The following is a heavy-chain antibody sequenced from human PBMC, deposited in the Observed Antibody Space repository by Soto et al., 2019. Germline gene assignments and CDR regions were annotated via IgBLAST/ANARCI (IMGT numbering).Heavy chain of an antibody. D-gene: IGHD3-3*01. CDR3: TKGGDSWSGYAQH. Sequence: EVQLLQSGGGLVQPGGSLRLSCAASGFSFGNYVMNWVGQAPGKGLEWVSGISDSGGSSSSADSVKGRFTVSRDNSKNTLYLHMYSLTGDDTAVYYCTKGGDSWSGYAQHWGQGALVTVAS. V-gene: IGHV3-23*01. CDR2: ISDSGGSS. CDR1: GFSFGNYV. J-gene: IGHJ1*01.